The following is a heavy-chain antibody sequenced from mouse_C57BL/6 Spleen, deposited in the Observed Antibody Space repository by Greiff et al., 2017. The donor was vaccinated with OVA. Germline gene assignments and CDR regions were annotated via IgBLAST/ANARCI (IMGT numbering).Heavy chain of an antibody. D-gene: IGHD1-1*01. V-gene: IGHV1-74*01. Sequence: QVQLQQPGAELVKPGASVKVSCKASGYTFTSYWMHWVKQRPGQGLEWIGRIHPADSDTNYNQKFKGKATLTIDKTASTAYMQLSSLTAVDSAVYYGAIPPFITTVVADYAMDYWGQGTSVTVSS. CDR2: IHPADSDT. CDR1: GYTFTSYW. J-gene: IGHJ4*01. CDR3: AIPPFITTVVADYAMDY.